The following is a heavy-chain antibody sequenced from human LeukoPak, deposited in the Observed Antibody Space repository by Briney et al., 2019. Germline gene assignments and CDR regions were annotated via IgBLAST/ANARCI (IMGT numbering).Heavy chain of an antibody. D-gene: IGHD5-12*01. CDR2: INPSGST. CDR3: ARGAVATIGY. Sequence: SETLSLTCAVYGGSFSGYYWSWIRQPPGKGLEWIGEINPSGSTNHNPSLKSRVTMSLDTSKNQFSLKLSSVTAADTAVYYCARGAVATIGYWGQGTLVTVSS. V-gene: IGHV4-34*01. J-gene: IGHJ4*02. CDR1: GGSFSGYY.